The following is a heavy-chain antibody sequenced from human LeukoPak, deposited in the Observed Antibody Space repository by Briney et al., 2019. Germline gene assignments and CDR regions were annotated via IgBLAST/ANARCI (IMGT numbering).Heavy chain of an antibody. V-gene: IGHV3-15*01. CDR3: AADVPSPLAQIDY. CDR2: IRADGTT. J-gene: IGHJ4*02. D-gene: IGHD1-14*01. CDR1: GFTFSNAW. Sequence: GGSLRLSCAASGFTFSNAWMSWVRQAPGKGLEWVARIRADGTTDYAAPVKGRFTISRDDSMNTLSLQVDSLKTGDTAVYYCAADVPSPLAQIDYWGQGTPVTVSS.